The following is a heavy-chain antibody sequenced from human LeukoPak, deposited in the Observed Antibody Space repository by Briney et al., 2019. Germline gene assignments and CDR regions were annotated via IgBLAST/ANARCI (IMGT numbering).Heavy chain of an antibody. V-gene: IGHV4-39*01. D-gene: IGHD6-13*01. J-gene: IGHJ6*02. CDR3: ARVPPSSSWYAYYYGMDV. CDR1: GGSISSSSYY. CDR2: IYYSGST. Sequence: PSETLSLTCTVSGGSISSSSYYWGWIRQPPGKGLEWFGSIYYSGSTYYNPSLKSRVTISVDTSKNPFSLKLSSVTAADTAVYYCARVPPSSSWYAYYYGMDVWGQGTTVTVSS.